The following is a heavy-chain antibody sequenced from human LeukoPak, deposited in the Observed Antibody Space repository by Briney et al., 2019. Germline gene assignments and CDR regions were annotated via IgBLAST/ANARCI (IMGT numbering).Heavy chain of an antibody. D-gene: IGHD1-14*01. CDR3: ARSNPNRNALDL. CDR2: ISSSGSTI. Sequence: GGSLRLSCAASGFTFSSYEMNWVRQAPGKGLEWVSYISSSGSTIYYADSVKGRFTVSRDNAKNSLFLQMNSLRGDDTAVYYCARSNPNRNALDLWGQGTMVTISS. V-gene: IGHV3-48*03. J-gene: IGHJ3*01. CDR1: GFTFSSYE.